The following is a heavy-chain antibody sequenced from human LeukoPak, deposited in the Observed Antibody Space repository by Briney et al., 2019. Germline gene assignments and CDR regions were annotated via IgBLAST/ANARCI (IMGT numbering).Heavy chain of an antibody. V-gene: IGHV3-74*01. Sequence: GGSQRLSCAASGFTFSSHWMHWVRQAPEKGLVGVSHINADGNATYYAASVKGRFTISRDNARNTLYLQMHSLTAEDTGVYYCMRRALRDCSYTSCTRGNWFDPWGQGALVTVSS. CDR3: MRRALRDCSYTSCTRGNWFDP. J-gene: IGHJ5*02. CDR2: INADGNAT. CDR1: GFTFSSHW. D-gene: IGHD2-2*01.